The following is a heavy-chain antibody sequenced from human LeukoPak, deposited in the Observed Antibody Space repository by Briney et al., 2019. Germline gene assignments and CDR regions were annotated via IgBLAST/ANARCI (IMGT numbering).Heavy chain of an antibody. J-gene: IGHJ4*02. V-gene: IGHV3-9*01. CDR3: ARDLGH. Sequence: GGSLRLSCAASGFTFDDYAMHWVRQAPGKGLEWVSGISWNSGSIGYADSVKGRFTISRDNSKNTLYLQMNSLRAEDTAVYYCARDLGHWGQGTLVTVSS. CDR1: GFTFDDYA. CDR2: ISWNSGSI.